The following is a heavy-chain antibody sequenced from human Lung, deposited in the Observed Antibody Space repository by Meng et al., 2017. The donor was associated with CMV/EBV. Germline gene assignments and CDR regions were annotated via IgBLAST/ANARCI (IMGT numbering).Heavy chain of an antibody. D-gene: IGHD6-19*01. J-gene: IGHJ4*02. Sequence: GESLKISCAASGFTLSSYSMNWVRQAPGKGLEWVSSISSSSSYIYYADSVKGRFTISRDNAKNSLYLQMNSLRAEDTAVYYCARRQWRYYFDYWGQGTLVXVSS. V-gene: IGHV3-21*01. CDR1: GFTLSSYS. CDR2: ISSSSSYI. CDR3: ARRQWRYYFDY.